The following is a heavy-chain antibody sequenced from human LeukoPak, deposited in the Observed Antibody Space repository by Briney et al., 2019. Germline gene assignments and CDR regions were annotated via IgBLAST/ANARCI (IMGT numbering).Heavy chain of an antibody. CDR2: INQDGSEK. CDR3: ARVRGGAGDFWSGYWDRGYYFDY. V-gene: IGHV3-7*01. Sequence: GGSLRLSCAASGFAFGDYWMDWVRQAPGKGLEWVANINQDGSEKNYVDSVKGRFTISRDNAKNSLYLQMNSLRAEDTAVYYCARVRGGAGDFWSGYWDRGYYFDYWGQGTLVTVSS. J-gene: IGHJ4*02. D-gene: IGHD3-3*01. CDR1: GFAFGDYW.